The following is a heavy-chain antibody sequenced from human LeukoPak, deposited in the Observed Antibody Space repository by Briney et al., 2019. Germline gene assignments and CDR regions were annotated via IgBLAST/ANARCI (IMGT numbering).Heavy chain of an antibody. D-gene: IGHD3-9*01. CDR2: ISSSSSTI. V-gene: IGHV3-48*01. CDR3: AKDLDSAYFQH. Sequence: GGSLRLSCAASGFTFSSHSMNWVRQAPGKGLEWVSYISSSSSTIYYADSVKGRFTISRDNSKNTLYLQMNSLRAEDTAVYYCAKDLDSAYFQHWGQGTLVTVSS. CDR1: GFTFSSHS. J-gene: IGHJ1*01.